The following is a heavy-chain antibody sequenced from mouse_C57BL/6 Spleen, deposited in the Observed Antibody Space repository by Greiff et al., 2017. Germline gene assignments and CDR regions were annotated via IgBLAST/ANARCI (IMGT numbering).Heavy chain of an antibody. V-gene: IGHV1-76*01. Sequence: QVQLQQSGAELVRPGASVKLSCKASGYTFTDYYINWVKQRPGQGLEWIARIYPGSGNTYYNEKFKGKATLTAEKSSSTAYMQLSSLTSEDSAVYFCALYDYRGYFDVWGTGTTVTVSS. CDR2: IYPGSGNT. J-gene: IGHJ1*03. CDR1: GYTFTDYY. CDR3: ALYDYRGYFDV. D-gene: IGHD2-4*01.